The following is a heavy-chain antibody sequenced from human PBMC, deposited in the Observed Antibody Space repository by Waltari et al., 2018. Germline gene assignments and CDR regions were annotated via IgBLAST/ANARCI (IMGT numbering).Heavy chain of an antibody. Sequence: EVQLLESGGGLVQPGGSLRLSCAASGFTFSSYAMSWVRRAPGKGLEWVSVIYSGGSSTYYADSVKGRFTISRDNSKNTLYLQMNSLRAEDTAVYYCAKVARRLVKGFDYWGQGTLVTVSS. V-gene: IGHV3-23*03. D-gene: IGHD6-19*01. CDR3: AKVARRLVKGFDY. CDR1: GFTFSSYA. J-gene: IGHJ4*02. CDR2: IYSGGSST.